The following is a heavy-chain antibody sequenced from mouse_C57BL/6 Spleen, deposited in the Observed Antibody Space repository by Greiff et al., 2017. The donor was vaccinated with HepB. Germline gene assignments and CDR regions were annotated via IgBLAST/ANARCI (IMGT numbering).Heavy chain of an antibody. V-gene: IGHV1-53*01. J-gene: IGHJ4*01. CDR2: INPSNGGT. D-gene: IGHD2-2*01. CDR3: ARAGGYDDYAMDY. Sequence: VQLQQSGAELVRPGASVKLSCKASGYTFTSYWMHWVKQRPGQGLEWIGNINPSNGGTNYNEKFKSKATLTVDKSSSTAYMQLSSLTSEDSAVYYCARAGGYDDYAMDYWGQGTSVTVSS. CDR1: GYTFTSYW.